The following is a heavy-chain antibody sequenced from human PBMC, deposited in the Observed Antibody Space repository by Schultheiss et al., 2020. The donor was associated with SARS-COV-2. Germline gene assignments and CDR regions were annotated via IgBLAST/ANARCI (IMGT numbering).Heavy chain of an antibody. D-gene: IGHD4-17*01. CDR2: INPNSGGT. CDR1: GGTFSSYA. CDR3: ARVRMTTVTPTTYYYYGMDV. V-gene: IGHV1-2*04. Sequence: ASVKVSCKASGGTFSSYAISWVRQAPGQGLEWMGWINPNSGGTNYAQKFQGWVTMTRDTSISTAYMELSRLRSDDTAVYYCARVRMTTVTPTTYYYYGMDVWGQGTTVTV. J-gene: IGHJ6*02.